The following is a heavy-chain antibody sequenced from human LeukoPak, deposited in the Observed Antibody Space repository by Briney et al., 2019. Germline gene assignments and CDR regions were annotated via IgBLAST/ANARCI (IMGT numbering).Heavy chain of an antibody. CDR3: ARLREGYSSSSDLYYYYMDV. D-gene: IGHD6-6*01. CDR1: CGSINSYY. CDR2: IYTRGST. J-gene: IGHJ6*03. Sequence: SETLSLTWTVFCGSINSYYWRWIREPPGEGLEGSGYIYTRGSTNYNPSLKSRVTISVDTSKNQFSLKLSSVTAADTAVYYCARLREGYSSSSDLYYYYMDVWGKGTTVTVSS. V-gene: IGHV4-4*09.